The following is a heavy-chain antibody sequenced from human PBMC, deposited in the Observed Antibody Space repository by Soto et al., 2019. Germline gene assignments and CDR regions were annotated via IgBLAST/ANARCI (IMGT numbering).Heavy chain of an antibody. CDR2: ISYGGSN. J-gene: IGHJ3*01. CDR1: GFKFSVYA. Sequence: QVHLVESGGGVVQPGRSLRLSCAASGFKFSVYALHWVRQAPGKGLEWLATISYGGSNYGDSVRGRITISRDNSKNTLFLEMNTLRPEDTGVYYCVREGLQDDALDFWGQGTMVTVSS. D-gene: IGHD4-4*01. CDR3: VREGLQDDALDF. V-gene: IGHV3-30-3*01.